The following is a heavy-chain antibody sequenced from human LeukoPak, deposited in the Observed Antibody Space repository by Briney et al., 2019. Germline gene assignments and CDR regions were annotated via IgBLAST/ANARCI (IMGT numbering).Heavy chain of an antibody. CDR2: ISSSSSYI. CDR3: ARSPRITIFGVVIIRGWFDP. Sequence: GGSLRLPCAASGFTFSSYSMNWVRQAPGKGLEWVSSISSSSSYIYYADSVKGRFTISRDNAKNSLYLQMNSLRAEDTAVYYCARSPRITIFGVVIIRGWFDPWGQGTLVTVSS. V-gene: IGHV3-21*01. D-gene: IGHD3-3*01. CDR1: GFTFSSYS. J-gene: IGHJ5*02.